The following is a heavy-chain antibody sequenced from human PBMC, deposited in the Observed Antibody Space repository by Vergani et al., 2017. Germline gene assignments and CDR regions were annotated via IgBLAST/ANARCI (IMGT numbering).Heavy chain of an antibody. CDR1: GFTFSDFY. V-gene: IGHV3-11*04. Sequence: QVQLVESGGGLVKPGGSLRLSCASSGFTFSDFYMSWIRQAPGKGLEWVSYISSSGSTIYYADSVKGRFTIARDNAKNSLYLQMNSLRPEDTAVYYCARAEVIYDMLTGYYIGPPGYWGQGTLVTVSS. CDR2: ISSSGSTI. J-gene: IGHJ4*02. D-gene: IGHD3-9*01. CDR3: ARAEVIYDMLTGYYIGPPGY.